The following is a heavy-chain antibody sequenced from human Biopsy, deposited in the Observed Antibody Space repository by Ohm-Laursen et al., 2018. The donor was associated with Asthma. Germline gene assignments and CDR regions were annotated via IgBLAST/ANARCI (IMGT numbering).Heavy chain of an antibody. V-gene: IGHV3-30*01. J-gene: IGHJ3*02. CDR2: ISKDASTQ. Sequence: SLRLSCTASGFSFSNFAIHWVRQAPGKGLEWVGVISKDASTQDYADFVKGRFTMARDNSKNTLDLRMNSLREEDTAVYYCVRDGTDDAFDIWGQGTVVSVSS. CDR1: GFSFSNFA. CDR3: VRDGTDDAFDI. D-gene: IGHD1-1*01.